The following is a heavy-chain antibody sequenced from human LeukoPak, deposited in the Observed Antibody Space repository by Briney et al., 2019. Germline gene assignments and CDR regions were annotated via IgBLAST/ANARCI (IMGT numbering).Heavy chain of an antibody. Sequence: SVKVSCKAAGGTFSSYAISWVRQAPGQGLEWMGRIIPFLGIVDYARKFQGRVTVTADRSTSTAYMELSSLRSDDTAVYYCAKDMAGAPTSNWFDPWGQGTLVTVSS. D-gene: IGHD3-10*01. CDR2: IIPFLGIV. CDR3: AKDMAGAPTSNWFDP. V-gene: IGHV1-69*04. CDR1: GGTFSSYA. J-gene: IGHJ5*02.